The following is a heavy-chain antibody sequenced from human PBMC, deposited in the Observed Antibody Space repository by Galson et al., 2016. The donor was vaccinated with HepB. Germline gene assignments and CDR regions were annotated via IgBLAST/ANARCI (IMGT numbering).Heavy chain of an antibody. CDR2: INHSGST. D-gene: IGHD4-17*01. Sequence: ATLSLTCAVYGGSFSGYYWSWIRQPPGTGLEWIGEINHSGSTNYNPSLKSRVTISVDTSKNQFSLKLSSVTAADTAVYYCARGDNPDYGDYASAYYYMDVWGKGTTVTVSS. V-gene: IGHV4-34*01. CDR1: GGSFSGYY. J-gene: IGHJ6*03. CDR3: ARGDNPDYGDYASAYYYMDV.